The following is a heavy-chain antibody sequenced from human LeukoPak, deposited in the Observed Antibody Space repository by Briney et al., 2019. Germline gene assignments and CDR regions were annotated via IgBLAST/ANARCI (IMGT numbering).Heavy chain of an antibody. CDR3: ARDYRLEWFDY. Sequence: GGSLRLSCAGSGFTFSNYAMSWVRQAPGKGLEWVSSIVSSGGNTFYADSVKGRFTISRDNSKNTLYLQMNSLRAEDTAVYFCARDYRLEWFDYWGQGTLVSVCS. CDR1: GFTFSNYA. V-gene: IGHV3-23*01. D-gene: IGHD3-3*01. CDR2: IVSSGGNT. J-gene: IGHJ4*02.